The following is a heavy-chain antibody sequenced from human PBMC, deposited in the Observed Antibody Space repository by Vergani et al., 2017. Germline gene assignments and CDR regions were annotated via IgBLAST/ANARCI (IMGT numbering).Heavy chain of an antibody. Sequence: HVQLQESRPGLVKPSETLSLTCTVSGGSISSYYWGWIRQPPGKGLEWIGCFYYSGSTNYNPSLKSRVTISVDTSKNQCSLKLSSVTSADTAVYYCAREQNWFDPWGQGTLVTVSS. V-gene: IGHV4-59*01. CDR3: AREQNWFDP. J-gene: IGHJ5*02. CDR1: GGSISSYY. CDR2: FYYSGST.